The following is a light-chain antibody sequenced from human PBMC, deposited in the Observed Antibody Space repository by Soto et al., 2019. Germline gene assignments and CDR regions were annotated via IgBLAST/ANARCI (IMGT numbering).Light chain of an antibody. Sequence: QSVLTQPPSASGSPGQSVTISCTGTSSDVGGYNFVSWYQQHPGKAPKLMIYEGTKRPAGVSDRFSGSKSGNTASLTISGLQAEDEADYYCCSYARGSRAFGGGTKLTVL. CDR3: CSYARGSRA. J-gene: IGLJ3*02. V-gene: IGLV2-8*01. CDR2: EGT. CDR1: SSDVGGYNF.